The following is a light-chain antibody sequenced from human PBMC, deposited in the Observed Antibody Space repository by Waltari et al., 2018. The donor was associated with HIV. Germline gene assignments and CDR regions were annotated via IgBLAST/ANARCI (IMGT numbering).Light chain of an antibody. J-gene: IGLJ1*01. CDR2: EGS. CDR1: NRDVGGYYL. Sequence: ALPQPASVSGSPGQSITLSCTGTNRDVGGYYLVSCYQQYPGKAPKLMIYEGSKRPSGVSNRFSGSKSGNTASLTISGLQAEDEADYYCCSYAGSNTFVFGTGTKVTVL. CDR3: CSYAGSNTFV. V-gene: IGLV2-23*03.